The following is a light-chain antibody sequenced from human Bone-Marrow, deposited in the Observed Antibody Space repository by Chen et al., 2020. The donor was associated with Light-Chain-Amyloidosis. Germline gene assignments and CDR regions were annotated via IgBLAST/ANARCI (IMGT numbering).Light chain of an antibody. CDR3: QVWDRSSDRPV. CDR1: NIGSTS. CDR2: DAS. V-gene: IGLV3-21*02. J-gene: IGLJ3*02. Sequence: SYVLTQPSSVSVAPGQTATIACGGNNIGSTSVHWYQQTPGQAPRLVVYDASARPSGIPERLSGSNSGNTATLTISRVEAGDEADYYCQVWDRSSDRPVFGGGTKLTVL.